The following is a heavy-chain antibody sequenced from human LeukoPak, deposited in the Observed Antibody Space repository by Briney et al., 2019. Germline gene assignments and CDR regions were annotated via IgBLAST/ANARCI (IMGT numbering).Heavy chain of an antibody. D-gene: IGHD4-11*01. V-gene: IGHV3-74*01. CDR2: IYTDDIST. CDR3: VRGLQGLDY. Sequence: GGSLRLSCAASGFTLSSYWMHWVRQAPGKGLMWASVIYTDDISTNYADSVKGRFTISRDNAENTLYLQMNSLRAEDTAVYYCVRGLQGLDYWGQGTLVTVSS. J-gene: IGHJ4*02. CDR1: GFTLSSYW.